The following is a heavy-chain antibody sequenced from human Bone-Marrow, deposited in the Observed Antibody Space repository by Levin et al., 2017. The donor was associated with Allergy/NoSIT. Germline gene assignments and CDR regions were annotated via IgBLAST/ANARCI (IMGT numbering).Heavy chain of an antibody. D-gene: IGHD2-15*01. J-gene: IGHJ5*02. Sequence: SVKVSCKASGGTFSSYTINWVRQAPGQGLEWMGGIIPIFGTTNYAQKFQGRVTITADESTTTAFMELSSLRSEDTAVYYCARKGYIAERWFDPWGQGTLVTVSS. CDR1: GGTFSSYT. V-gene: IGHV1-69*13. CDR3: ARKGYIAERWFDP. CDR2: IIPIFGTT.